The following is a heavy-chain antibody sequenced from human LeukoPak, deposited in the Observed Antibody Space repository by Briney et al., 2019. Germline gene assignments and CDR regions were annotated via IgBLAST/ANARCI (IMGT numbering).Heavy chain of an antibody. CDR3: ARDTLMVRGVIDY. CDR2: IYYSGST. J-gene: IGHJ4*02. Sequence: SETLSLTCTVSGGSISSGDYYWSWIRQPPGKGLEWIGYIYYSGSTYYNPSPKSRVTISVDTSKNQFSLKLSSVTAADTAVYYCARDTLMVRGVIDYRGQGTLVTVSS. D-gene: IGHD3-10*01. V-gene: IGHV4-30-4*01. CDR1: GGSISSGDYY.